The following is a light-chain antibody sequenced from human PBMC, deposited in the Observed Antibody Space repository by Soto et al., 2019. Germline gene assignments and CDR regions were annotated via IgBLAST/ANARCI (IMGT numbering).Light chain of an antibody. CDR1: QSVSTY. CDR3: QQYDSFMT. Sequence: EIVLTQSPATLSLSPGERATLSCRASQSVSTYLAWYQQKPGQAPRLLIYDASNRATGIPARFSGSGSGTDFTLTISSLEPEDFATYYCQQYDSFMTFGQGTKVEI. CDR2: DAS. V-gene: IGKV3-11*01. J-gene: IGKJ1*01.